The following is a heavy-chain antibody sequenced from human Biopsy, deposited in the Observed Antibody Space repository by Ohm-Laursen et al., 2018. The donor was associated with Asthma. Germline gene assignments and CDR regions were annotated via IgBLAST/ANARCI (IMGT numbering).Heavy chain of an antibody. CDR3: AAGRTSLQGESLI. CDR2: IVFASGAT. D-gene: IGHD2/OR15-2a*01. V-gene: IGHV1-58*01. CDR1: GVALSGYT. J-gene: IGHJ4*01. Sequence: ASVKVSCNVSGVALSGYTFEWVRQARGLGLEWIAWIVFASGATNYAQNFQDRLTVTRDMSVGSVSMELRGLSSTDTAVYYCAAGRTSLQGESLIWGQGTLVSVSS.